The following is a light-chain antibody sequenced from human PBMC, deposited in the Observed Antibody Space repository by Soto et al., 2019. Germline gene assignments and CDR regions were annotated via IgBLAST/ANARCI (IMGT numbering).Light chain of an antibody. CDR3: QSYDSSLSGYV. Sequence: QSVLTQPPSVSVAPGQRVTSSCTGSSSNIGAGYDVHWYQQLPGTAPKLLIFININRPSGIPDRFSGSKSGTSASLAITGLRAEDEADYYCQSYDSSLSGYVFGTGTKVTVL. V-gene: IGLV1-40*01. J-gene: IGLJ1*01. CDR1: SSNIGAGYD. CDR2: INI.